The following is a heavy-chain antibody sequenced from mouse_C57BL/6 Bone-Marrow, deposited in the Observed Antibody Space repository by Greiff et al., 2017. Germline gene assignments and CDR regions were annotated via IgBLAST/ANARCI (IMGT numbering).Heavy chain of an antibody. D-gene: IGHD1-1*01. Sequence: VQLQQSGAELVRPGTSVKLSCKTSGYIFTSYWIHWVKQRSGQGLECIARIDPGTGSTYYNEKFKGKATLTADKSYSTAYMQLSSLKSDDSAVYFCAREEITTYAMDYWGEGTSVTVSS. V-gene: IGHV1-76*01. CDR1: GYIFTSYW. CDR3: AREEITTYAMDY. J-gene: IGHJ4*01. CDR2: IDPGTGST.